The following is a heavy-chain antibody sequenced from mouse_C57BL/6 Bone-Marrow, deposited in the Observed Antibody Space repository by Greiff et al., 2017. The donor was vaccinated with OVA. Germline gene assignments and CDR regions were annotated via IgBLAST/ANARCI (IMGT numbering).Heavy chain of an antibody. CDR2: ISNGGGST. D-gene: IGHD1-3*01. CDR3: ARHKDSNWYFDV. Sequence: EVMLVESGGGLVQPGGSLKLSCAASGFTFSDYYMYWVRQTPEKRLEWVAYISNGGGSTYYPDTVKGRFTISRDNAKNTLYLQMSRLKSEDTAMYYCARHKDSNWYFDVWGTGTTVTVSS. CDR1: GFTFSDYY. V-gene: IGHV5-12*01. J-gene: IGHJ1*03.